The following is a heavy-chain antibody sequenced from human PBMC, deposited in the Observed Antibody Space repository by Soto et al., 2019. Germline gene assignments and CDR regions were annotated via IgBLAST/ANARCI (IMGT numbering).Heavy chain of an antibody. CDR3: ARYTGSYYSY. V-gene: IGHV4-59*11. D-gene: IGHD1-26*01. CDR1: GGPISGHY. Sequence: SETLSLTCTVSGGPISGHYWSWVRQPLGKGLEWIGCIHYTGSTDYNPSLKSRVTISVDTSNNQFSLNLISVTAADTAVYYCARYTGSYYSYWGQGALVTVSS. J-gene: IGHJ4*02. CDR2: IHYTGST.